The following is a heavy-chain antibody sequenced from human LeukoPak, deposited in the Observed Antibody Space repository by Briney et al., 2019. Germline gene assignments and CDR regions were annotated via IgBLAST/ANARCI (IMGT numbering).Heavy chain of an antibody. J-gene: IGHJ4*02. V-gene: IGHV4-4*07. CDR1: GASISAYH. Sequence: PSETLSLTCSVSGASISAYHWSWIRQPAGKGLEWIGRIYSSGRINYIPSLKSRLTMSVDTSKNQFSLKLNSVTAADTAVYYCARDYSYPDYWGQGTLVTVSS. D-gene: IGHD5-18*01. CDR2: IYSSGRI. CDR3: ARDYSYPDY.